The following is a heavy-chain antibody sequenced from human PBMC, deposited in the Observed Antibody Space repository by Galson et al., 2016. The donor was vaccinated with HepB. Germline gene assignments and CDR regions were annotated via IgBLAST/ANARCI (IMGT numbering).Heavy chain of an antibody. CDR1: GFTFTSHW. CDR2: INQGGGEK. V-gene: IGHV3-7*03. D-gene: IGHD1-14*01. Sequence: SLRLSCAASGFTFTSHWMHWVRQAPGKGLEWVANINQGGGEKYYVDSVKGRFTISRDNSKNSLSLQMNSLKAEDTAVYYCANHRGWGQGALVTVSS. CDR3: ANHRG. J-gene: IGHJ4*02.